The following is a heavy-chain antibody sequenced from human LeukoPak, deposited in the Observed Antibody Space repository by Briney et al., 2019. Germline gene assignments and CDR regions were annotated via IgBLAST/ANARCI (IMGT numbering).Heavy chain of an antibody. CDR2: IYSGGST. CDR3: ARDPRPLRYFDWSIDAFDI. Sequence: GGSLRLSCAASGFTVSSNYVSWVRQAPGKGLEWVSVIYSGGSTYYADSVKGRFTISRDNSKNTLYLQMNSLRAEDTAVYYCARDPRPLRYFDWSIDAFDIWGQGTMVTVSS. D-gene: IGHD3-9*01. J-gene: IGHJ3*02. V-gene: IGHV3-66*01. CDR1: GFTVSSNY.